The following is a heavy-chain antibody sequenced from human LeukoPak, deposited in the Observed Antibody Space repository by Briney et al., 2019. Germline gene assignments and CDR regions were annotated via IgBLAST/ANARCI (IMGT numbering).Heavy chain of an antibody. Sequence: GGSLRPSCAASGFTFSSYAMSWVRQAPGKGLEWVSAISGSGGSTYYADSVKGRFTISRDNSQNTLYVQMNSLRAEDTAVYYCAKDQGYSSAWYSRDGFDMWGQGTMVTVSS. CDR3: AKDQGYSSAWYSRDGFDM. D-gene: IGHD6-19*01. J-gene: IGHJ3*02. CDR2: ISGSGGST. V-gene: IGHV3-23*01. CDR1: GFTFSSYA.